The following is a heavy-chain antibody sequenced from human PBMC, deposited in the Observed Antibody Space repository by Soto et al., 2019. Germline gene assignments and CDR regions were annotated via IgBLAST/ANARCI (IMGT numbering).Heavy chain of an antibody. J-gene: IGHJ5*02. D-gene: IGHD6-19*01. CDR2: MTPTSGDT. CDR3: ARNPYSSGRFDP. CDR1: GYNFIDYD. Sequence: QVQLVQSGAEVKKPGASVKVSCKASGYNFIDYDINWVRQATGQGLEWMGWMTPTSGDTGYAQKFQGRISLTRDTSTGTAYMELTSLESDDTAVYYCARNPYSSGRFDPWGQGTLVTVSS. V-gene: IGHV1-8*01.